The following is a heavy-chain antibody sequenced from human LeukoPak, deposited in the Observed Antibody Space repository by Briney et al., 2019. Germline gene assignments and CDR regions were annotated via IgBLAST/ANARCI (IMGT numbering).Heavy chain of an antibody. J-gene: IGHJ4*02. V-gene: IGHV3-23*01. CDR2: ISGRDDNT. Sequence: GGSLRLSCSDSGFSFSNNAMTWVRQAPGMGLEWVSTISGRDDNTYYADSVKGRFTISRDNSKNTLYLQMNSLRAEDTAVYYCAKANRFEAKRGAFDYWGQGTLVTVSS. CDR3: AKANRFEAKRGAFDY. D-gene: IGHD3-3*01. CDR1: GFSFSNNA.